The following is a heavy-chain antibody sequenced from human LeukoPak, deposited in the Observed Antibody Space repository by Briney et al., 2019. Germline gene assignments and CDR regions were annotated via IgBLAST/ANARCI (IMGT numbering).Heavy chain of an antibody. V-gene: IGHV4-30-4*08. D-gene: IGHD2-2*01. CDR3: ASNIVVVPYYYYYMDV. CDR2: IYYSGST. CDR1: GGSISSGDYY. Sequence: PSETLSLTCTVPGGSISSGDYYWSWIRQPPGKGLEWIGYIYYSGSTYYNPSLKSRVTISVDTSKNQFSLKLSSATAADTAVYYCASNIVVVPYYYYYMDVWGKGTTVTVSS. J-gene: IGHJ6*03.